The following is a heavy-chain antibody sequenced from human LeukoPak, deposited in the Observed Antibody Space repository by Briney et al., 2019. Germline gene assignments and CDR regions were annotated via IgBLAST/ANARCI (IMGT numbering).Heavy chain of an antibody. CDR3: AKSNGYGLIDI. Sequence: SETLSLTCAVYGGSFSGYYWSWIRQPPGKGLEWIGEINHSGSTNYNPSLNSRLTISLDTSRNQFSLKLNSVTAADTAVYYCAKSNGYGLIDIWGQGTMVTVSS. D-gene: IGHD3-10*01. CDR1: GGSFSGYY. J-gene: IGHJ3*02. V-gene: IGHV4-34*01. CDR2: INHSGST.